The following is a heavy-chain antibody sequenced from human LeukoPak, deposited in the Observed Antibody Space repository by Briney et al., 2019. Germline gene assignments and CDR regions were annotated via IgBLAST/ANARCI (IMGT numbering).Heavy chain of an antibody. CDR3: ARTTVTSYYYYYYMDV. CDR1: GGSISSSNW. J-gene: IGHJ6*03. CDR2: IYYSGST. V-gene: IGHV4-4*02. Sequence: SGTLSLTCAVSGGSISSSNWWSWVRQPPGKGLEWIGSIYYSGSTYYNPSLKSRVTISVDTSKSQFSLKLSSVTAADTAVYYCARTTVTSYYYYYYMDVWGQGTLVTVSS. D-gene: IGHD4-17*01.